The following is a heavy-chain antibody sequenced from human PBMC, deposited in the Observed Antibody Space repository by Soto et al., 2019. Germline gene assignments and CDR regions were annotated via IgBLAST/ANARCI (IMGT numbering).Heavy chain of an antibody. CDR2: ISKTGVST. CDR3: AHPRGYGVFDAVDI. D-gene: IGHD4-17*01. V-gene: IGHV3-23*01. CDR1: GFTFSTYA. Sequence: GSLRLSCAASGFTFSTYAMNWVRQALGKGLEWVSAISKTGVSTYYAESVRGRFTISRDNSINTLYLQMSGLRTEDTAVYYCAHPRGYGVFDAVDIWGQGTMVTVSS. J-gene: IGHJ3*02.